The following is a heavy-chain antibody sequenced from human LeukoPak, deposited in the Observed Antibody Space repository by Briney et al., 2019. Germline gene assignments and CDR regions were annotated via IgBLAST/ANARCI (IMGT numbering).Heavy chain of an antibody. D-gene: IGHD1-26*01. CDR2: IYTSGST. V-gene: IGHV4-61*02. Sequence: SQTLSLTCTVSGGSISSGSYYWSWIRQPAGKGLEWIGRIYTSGSTNYNPSLKSRVTISVDTSKNQFSLKLSSVTAADTAVYYCASTLPRIMDDAFDIWGPGTTVTVSS. CDR1: GGSISSGSYY. J-gene: IGHJ3*02. CDR3: ASTLPRIMDDAFDI.